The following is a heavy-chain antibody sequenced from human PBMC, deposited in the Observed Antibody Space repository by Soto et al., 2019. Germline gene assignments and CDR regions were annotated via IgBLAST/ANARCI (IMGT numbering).Heavy chain of an antibody. J-gene: IGHJ6*03. Sequence: GGSLRLSCAASGFTFSSYSMNWVRQAPGKGLEWVSYISSSSSTIYYADSVKGRFTISRDNAKNSLYLQMNSLRAEDTAVYYCASDHTYYYYYMDVWGKGTTVTVSS. CDR1: GFTFSSYS. CDR2: ISSSSSTI. V-gene: IGHV3-48*01. CDR3: ASDHTYYYYYMDV.